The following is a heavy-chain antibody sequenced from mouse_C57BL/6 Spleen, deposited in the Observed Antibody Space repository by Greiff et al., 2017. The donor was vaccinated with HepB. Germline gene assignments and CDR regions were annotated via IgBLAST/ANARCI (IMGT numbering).Heavy chain of an antibody. CDR2: INPGSGGT. Sequence: QVQLQQSGAELVRPGTSVKVSCKASGYAFTNYLIEWVKQRPGQGLEWIGVINPGSGGTNYNEKFKGKETLTADKSSSTAYMQLSSLTSEDSAVYFCARDGHHPFAYWGQGTLVTVSA. CDR3: ARDGHHPFAY. CDR1: GYAFTNYL. D-gene: IGHD2-3*01. V-gene: IGHV1-54*01. J-gene: IGHJ3*01.